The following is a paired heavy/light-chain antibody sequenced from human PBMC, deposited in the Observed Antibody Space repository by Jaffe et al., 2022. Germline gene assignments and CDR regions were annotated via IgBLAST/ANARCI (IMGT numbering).Light chain of an antibody. CDR3: TTWDDQLSGHV. Sequence: QSVLAQPPSVSATPGQTITISCSGSNSNIGRNTVNWYHQVPGTAPKLVIHTNTQRVSERFSASKSGSAASLAITGVQSDDEGQYYCTTWDDQLSGHVFGGGTKLTVL. J-gene: IGLJ2*01. V-gene: IGLV1-44*01. CDR1: NSNIGRNT. CDR2: TNT.
Heavy chain of an antibody. CDR3: AREHIVRGSISTFYFDF. J-gene: IGHJ4*02. CDR2: VYPGNIT. D-gene: IGHD2-21*01. CDR1: GSSIARGYF. Sequence: QVQLQESGPGLVKPSETLTLTCSVSGSSIARGYFWAWIRQSPGKGLEWIGSVYPGNITYYNPFLKSRVTILPDTSRNDFSLTLKSVTALDTAVYFCAREHIVRGSISTFYFDFWGQGALVTVSS. V-gene: IGHV4-38-2*02.